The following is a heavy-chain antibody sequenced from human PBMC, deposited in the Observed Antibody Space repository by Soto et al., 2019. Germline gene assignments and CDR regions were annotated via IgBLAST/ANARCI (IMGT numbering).Heavy chain of an antibody. Sequence: QVQLVQSVAEVKKPGASVRLSCKVSGKSFDNFAVHWVRQTPGQRPEWMGRINVGDDKTKYSEKFQGRVIVSYDTSATTAYMELRALSSEDTAVYYCARAKYDYIWGSYHPFDQWAQGAQVTVAS. CDR2: INVGDDKT. CDR3: ARAKYDYIWGSYHPFDQ. J-gene: IGHJ4*02. D-gene: IGHD3-16*02. V-gene: IGHV1-3*01. CDR1: GKSFDNFA.